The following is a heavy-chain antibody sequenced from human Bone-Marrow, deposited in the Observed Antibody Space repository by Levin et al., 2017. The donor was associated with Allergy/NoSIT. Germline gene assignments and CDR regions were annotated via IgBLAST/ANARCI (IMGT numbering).Heavy chain of an antibody. V-gene: IGHV3-74*01. J-gene: IGHJ4*02. D-gene: IGHD3-10*01. CDR2: ISGDGTRT. Sequence: PGGSLRLSCAASGFTLSSHWMHWVRQAPGKGLVWVSRISGDGTRTSYADSVRGRFTISRDNAKSTLYLQINSLRVEDTAVYYCTRRAREVWFGDDDYVDHWGQGILVSVSS. CDR3: TRRAREVWFGDDDYVDH. CDR1: GFTLSSHW.